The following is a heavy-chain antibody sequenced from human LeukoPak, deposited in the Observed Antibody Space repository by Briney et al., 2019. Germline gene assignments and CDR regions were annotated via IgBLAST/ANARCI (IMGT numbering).Heavy chain of an antibody. Sequence: ASVKVSCKASGYTLTGYYMQWVRPAPGQGLEWLGWINPNRGGTNYAQKFQGRVTMTRDTTIRTAYMETSRPRSAGTRLYYGARAPGWLLHPDAFDIWAQGTVVSVSS. CDR3: ARAPGWLLHPDAFDI. CDR1: GYTLTGYY. J-gene: IGHJ3*02. CDR2: INPNRGGT. D-gene: IGHD2-21*01. V-gene: IGHV1-2*02.